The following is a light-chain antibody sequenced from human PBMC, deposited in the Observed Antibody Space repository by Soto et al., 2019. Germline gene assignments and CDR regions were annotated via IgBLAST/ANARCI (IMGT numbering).Light chain of an antibody. V-gene: IGKV3-20*01. CDR2: DAS. CDR1: QRVSSSS. J-gene: IGKJ5*01. CDR3: QQYDKSPPIS. Sequence: TVLTQSPGTLSLSPGERATLSCRASQRVSSSSLAWFQHKPGQAPRLLIYDASSRVTGIPDRFSGGGSGTDFTLTISRLEPEDFAVYYCQQYDKSPPISFGQGTRLEIK.